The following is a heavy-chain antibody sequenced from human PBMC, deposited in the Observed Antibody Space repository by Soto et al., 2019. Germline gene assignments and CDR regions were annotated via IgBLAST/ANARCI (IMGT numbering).Heavy chain of an antibody. J-gene: IGHJ6*03. V-gene: IGHV3-15*01. CDR1: GFTFSHAW. D-gene: IGHD2-15*01. Sequence: EVQLVESGGGLVKPGGSLRLSCAASGFTFSHAWMSWVRQVPGKGLEWVGRIKSKTDGGTTDYAAPVRGRFTVSRDDLENTLYLQMRSLKTEDTAVYYCTTGYCSGGGRLLYYYYYYMDIWGKGTTVTVSS. CDR2: IKSKTDGGTT. CDR3: TTGYCSGGGRLLYYYYYYMDI.